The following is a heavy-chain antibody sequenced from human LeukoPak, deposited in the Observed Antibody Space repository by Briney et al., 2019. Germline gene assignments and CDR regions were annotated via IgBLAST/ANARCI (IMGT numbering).Heavy chain of an antibody. CDR3: AKDRLHCSGGSCYSGYFDY. V-gene: IGHV3-33*06. Sequence: GRSLRLSCAASGFTVSSYGMHWVRQVPGKGRGWVAVIWYDGSNKYYADYVKGRFTISRDNSKNTLYLQMNSLRAEDTAVYYCAKDRLHCSGGSCYSGYFDYWGQGTLVTVSS. CDR2: IWYDGSNK. J-gene: IGHJ4*02. D-gene: IGHD2-15*01. CDR1: GFTVSSYG.